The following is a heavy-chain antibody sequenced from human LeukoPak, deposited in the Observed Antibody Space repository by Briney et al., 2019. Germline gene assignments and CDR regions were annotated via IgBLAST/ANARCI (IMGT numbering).Heavy chain of an antibody. J-gene: IGHJ4*02. CDR2: IYYSGST. CDR1: GGSISSYY. D-gene: IGHD3-22*01. Sequence: SETLSLTCTVSGGSISSYYWSWTRQPPGKGLEWIGYIYYSGSTNYNPSLKSRVTISVDTSKNQFSLRLRSVTAADTAVYYCARVTGYMIEDYFDYWGQGTLVTVSS. V-gene: IGHV4-59*01. CDR3: ARVTGYMIEDYFDY.